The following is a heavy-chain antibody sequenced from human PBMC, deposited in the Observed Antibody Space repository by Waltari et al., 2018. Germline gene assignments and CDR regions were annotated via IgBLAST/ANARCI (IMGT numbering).Heavy chain of an antibody. V-gene: IGHV5-51*03. CDR2: IYPGDSDT. J-gene: IGHJ3*02. CDR3: ARRFGYIGVVTPSAFDI. D-gene: IGHD2-15*01. Sequence: EVQLVQSGAEVKKPGESLKISCKGSGYSFTSYWIGWVRQMPGKGLEWMGIIYPGDSDTRDSPSFQGQVTISADKSISTAYLQWSSLKASDTAMYYCARRFGYIGVVTPSAFDIWGQGTMVTVSS. CDR1: GYSFTSYW.